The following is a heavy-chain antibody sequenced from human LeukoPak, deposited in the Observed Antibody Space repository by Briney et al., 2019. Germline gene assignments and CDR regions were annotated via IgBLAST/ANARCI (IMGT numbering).Heavy chain of an antibody. Sequence: SETLSLTCTVSGGSISSYYWSWIRQPAGKGLEWIGRMHSSGSTNYNPSIKSRVTMSLDTSKNQFSLKVDSVTAADTAMYYCAKEAVHYGSGSHDYWGQGTLVAVSS. D-gene: IGHD3-10*01. CDR3: AKEAVHYGSGSHDY. J-gene: IGHJ4*02. CDR1: GGSISSYY. V-gene: IGHV4-4*07. CDR2: MHSSGST.